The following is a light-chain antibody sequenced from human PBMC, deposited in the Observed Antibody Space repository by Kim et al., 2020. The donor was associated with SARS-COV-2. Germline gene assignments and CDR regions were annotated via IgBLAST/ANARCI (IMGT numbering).Light chain of an antibody. CDR3: QVWDNTGDQPV. Sequence: SYELTQPPSVSVAPGKTARMTCGGNNIGTYSVHWYQQKPSQAPVLVISYDSDRPSGIPERFSGSNSGNRATLSISRVEAGDEADYYCQVWDNTGDQPVFGGGTKLTVL. CDR1: NIGTYS. V-gene: IGLV3-21*04. J-gene: IGLJ3*02. CDR2: YDS.